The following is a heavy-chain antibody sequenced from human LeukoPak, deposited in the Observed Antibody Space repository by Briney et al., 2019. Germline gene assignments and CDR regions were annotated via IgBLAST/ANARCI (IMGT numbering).Heavy chain of an antibody. D-gene: IGHD2-8*01. V-gene: IGHV4-4*02. CDR2: IYHSGST. CDR1: GGSISSSNW. CDR3: ATQGRSTQVFQV. Sequence: SETLSLTCAVSGGSISSSNWWSWVRQPPGKGLEWIGEIYHSGSTNYNPSLKSRVTISVDTSKNQFSLKLSSVTAADTAVYYCATQGRSTQVFQVWGQGTLVTVSS. J-gene: IGHJ4*02.